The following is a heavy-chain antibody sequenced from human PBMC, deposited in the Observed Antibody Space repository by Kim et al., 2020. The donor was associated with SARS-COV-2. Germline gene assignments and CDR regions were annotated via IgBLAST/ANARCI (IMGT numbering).Heavy chain of an antibody. Sequence: ASVKVSCKASGYTFTSYAMNWVRQAPGQGLEWMGWINTNTGNPTYAQGFTGRFVFSLDTSVSTAYLQISSLKAEDTAVYYCAREYLKLCLELPCYFDYWGQGTLVTVSS. J-gene: IGHJ4*02. V-gene: IGHV7-4-1*02. CDR3: AREYLKLCLELPCYFDY. CDR1: GYTFTSYA. D-gene: IGHD1-26*01. CDR2: INTNTGNP.